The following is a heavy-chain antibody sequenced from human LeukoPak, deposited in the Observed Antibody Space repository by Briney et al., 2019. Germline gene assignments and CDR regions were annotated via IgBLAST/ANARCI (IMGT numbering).Heavy chain of an antibody. Sequence: GESLKISCKGSGYYFTSYWIAWVRQMPGKGLEWMGIIYPGGSETRYSPSFQGQVTISADKSVSTAYLQWSSLKASDTAMYYCARLRSGWSHWDYWGQGTLVTVSS. CDR1: GYYFTSYW. CDR3: ARLRSGWSHWDY. J-gene: IGHJ4*02. D-gene: IGHD6-19*01. CDR2: IYPGGSET. V-gene: IGHV5-51*01.